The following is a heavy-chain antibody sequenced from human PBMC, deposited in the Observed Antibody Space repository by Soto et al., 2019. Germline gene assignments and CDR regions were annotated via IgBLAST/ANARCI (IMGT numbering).Heavy chain of an antibody. V-gene: IGHV3-23*01. CDR1: GFTFSSYA. CDR2: ISGSGGNT. CDR3: AKSKLGDFWPVGGDG. J-gene: IGHJ6*02. D-gene: IGHD3-3*01. Sequence: EVQLLESGGGLVQPGGSLRLSCAASGFTFSSYAMSWVRQAPGKGLEWVSAISGSGGNTYYADSVKGRFTISRDNSKNTLYLQLNCLRAEDTAVYYCAKSKLGDFWPVGGDGWGQGTTVTVSS.